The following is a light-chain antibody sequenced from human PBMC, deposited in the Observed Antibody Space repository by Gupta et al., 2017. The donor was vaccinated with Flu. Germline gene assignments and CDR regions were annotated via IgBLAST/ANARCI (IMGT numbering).Light chain of an antibody. Sequence: GHKLGEKYPCWYQQKPGQSPLLVIFEGNRRPSGIPERFSGSTSGNTATLTISGTPAMDEADYYCQAWDNSTDEVVFGGGTKLTVL. CDR3: QAWDNSTDEVV. J-gene: IGLJ2*01. CDR1: KLGEKY. V-gene: IGLV3-1*01. CDR2: EGN.